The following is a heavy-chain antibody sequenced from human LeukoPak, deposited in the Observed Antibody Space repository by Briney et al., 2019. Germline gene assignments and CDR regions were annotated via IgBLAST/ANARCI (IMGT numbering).Heavy chain of an antibody. CDR3: STEGLAYCDGDCYS. CDR2: IKSKPDGGTT. CDR1: GFTFSNAW. D-gene: IGHD2-21*02. J-gene: IGHJ5*02. Sequence: PGGSLRLSCAASGFTFSNAWMSWVRQAPGKGLEWVGHIKSKPDGGTTDYAAPVKGRFTISRDDSKNMLYLQMNTLKTEDTAVYYCSTEGLAYCDGDCYSWGQGTLVTVSS. V-gene: IGHV3-15*01.